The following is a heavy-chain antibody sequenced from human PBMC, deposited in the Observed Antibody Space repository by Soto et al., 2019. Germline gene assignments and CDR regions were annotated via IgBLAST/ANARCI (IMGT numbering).Heavy chain of an antibody. J-gene: IGHJ5*02. V-gene: IGHV1-2*04. CDR3: AREIPGVGNTEWGKPLANSFDP. CDR1: GYTFTGHY. D-gene: IGHD1-26*01. CDR2: INPNSGGT. Sequence: QVQLVQSGADVKKPGASVKVSCKASGYTFTGHYIHWVRQAPGQGLEWMGWINPNSGGTNYAKKFQGWVTMTRDTSISTAYMELNRLRSDDTAVYYCAREIPGVGNTEWGKPLANSFDPWGQGILVTVSS.